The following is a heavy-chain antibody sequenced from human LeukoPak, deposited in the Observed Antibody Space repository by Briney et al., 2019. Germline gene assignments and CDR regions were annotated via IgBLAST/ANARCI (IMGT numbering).Heavy chain of an antibody. D-gene: IGHD3-22*01. CDR1: GFTFSTYA. CDR2: ISGSGDTT. V-gene: IGHV3-23*01. Sequence: GGSLRLSCAASGFTFSTYAMSWVRQAPGKGLEWVSTISGSGDTTYYADSVKGRFTISRDNAKNSLYLQMNSLRAEDTAFYYCVKSLGAYYDSVVFPFDYWGQGSLVTVSS. J-gene: IGHJ4*02. CDR3: VKSLGAYYDSVVFPFDY.